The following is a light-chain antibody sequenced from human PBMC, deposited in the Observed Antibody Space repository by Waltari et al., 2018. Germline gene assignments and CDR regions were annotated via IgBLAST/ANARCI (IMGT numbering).Light chain of an antibody. Sequence: EIVLTQSPATLSLSPGARATLSRRASQSVSSYLAWYQQKPGQAPRLLIYDASNRATGIPARFSGSGSGTDFTLTISSLEPEDFAVYYCQQRSNWPITFGQGTRLEIK. CDR3: QQRSNWPIT. J-gene: IGKJ5*01. V-gene: IGKV3-11*01. CDR2: DAS. CDR1: QSVSSY.